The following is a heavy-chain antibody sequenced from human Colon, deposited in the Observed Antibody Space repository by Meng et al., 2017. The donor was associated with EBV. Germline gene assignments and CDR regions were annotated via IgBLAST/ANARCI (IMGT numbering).Heavy chain of an antibody. Sequence: QGAGQVVLKPAEPASLTSSCSGGSITTSSYYWGWIRQPPGDGLEWIASISYTGETFYNPSLRSRVTISVDTTKDQFSLRLSAVTAADTAVYFCGRQDHRDHGDPNWFDPWGQGTLVTVSS. D-gene: IGHD4-17*01. J-gene: IGHJ5*02. V-gene: IGHV4-39*01. CDR2: ISYTGET. CDR1: GGSITTSSYY. CDR3: GRQDHRDHGDPNWFDP.